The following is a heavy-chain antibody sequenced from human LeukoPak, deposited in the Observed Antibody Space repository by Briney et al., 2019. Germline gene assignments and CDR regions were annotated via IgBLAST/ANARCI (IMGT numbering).Heavy chain of an antibody. V-gene: IGHV4-39*07. CDR3: AREEYYDSSGYYPSN. CDR1: GGSISTSSYY. CDR2: IYYSGST. Sequence: PSETLSLTCTVSGGSISTSSYYWGWIRQPPGKGLECIGNIYYSGSTYYNPSLKSRVTISVDTSKNQFSLKLSSVTAADTAVYYCAREEYYDSSGYYPSNWGQGTLVTVSS. D-gene: IGHD3-22*01. J-gene: IGHJ4*02.